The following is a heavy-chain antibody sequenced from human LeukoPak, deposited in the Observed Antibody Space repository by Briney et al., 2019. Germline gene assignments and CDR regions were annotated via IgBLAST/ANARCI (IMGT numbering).Heavy chain of an antibody. J-gene: IGHJ4*02. Sequence: ASVKVSCKASGYTFTSYGISWGRQAPGQGLEWMGWISAYNGNTNYAQKLQGRVTMTTDTSTSTAYMELRSLRSDDTAVYYCARDPLGHYYDSSGSFDYWGQGTLVTVSS. V-gene: IGHV1-18*01. CDR3: ARDPLGHYYDSSGSFDY. D-gene: IGHD3-22*01. CDR1: GYTFTSYG. CDR2: ISAYNGNT.